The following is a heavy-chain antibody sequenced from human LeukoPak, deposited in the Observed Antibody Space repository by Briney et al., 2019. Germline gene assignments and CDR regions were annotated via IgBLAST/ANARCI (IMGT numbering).Heavy chain of an antibody. J-gene: IGHJ3*02. CDR3: AKDPPRYDYVWGSYRDAFDI. D-gene: IGHD3-16*02. Sequence: GGSLRLSCAASGFTFSSYAMSWVRQAPGKGLEWVSAISGSGGSTYYADSVKGRFTISRDNSKNTLYLQMNSLRAEDTAVYYCAKDPPRYDYVWGSYRDAFDIWGQGTMVTVSS. CDR1: GFTFSSYA. V-gene: IGHV3-23*01. CDR2: ISGSGGST.